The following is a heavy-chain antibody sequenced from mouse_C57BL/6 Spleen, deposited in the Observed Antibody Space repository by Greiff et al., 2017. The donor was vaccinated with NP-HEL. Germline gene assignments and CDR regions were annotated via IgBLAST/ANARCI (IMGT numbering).Heavy chain of an antibody. V-gene: IGHV5-4*01. CDR2: ISDGGSYT. J-gene: IGHJ1*03. CDR1: GFTFSSYA. Sequence: EVMLVESGGGLVKPGGSLKLSCAASGFTFSSYAMSWVRQTPEKRLEWVATISDGGSYTYYPDNVKGRFTISRDNAKNNLYLQMSHLKSEDTAMYYCAREQGIYYRNYVYFDVWGTGTTVTVSS. CDR3: AREQGIYYRNYVYFDV. D-gene: IGHD2-5*01.